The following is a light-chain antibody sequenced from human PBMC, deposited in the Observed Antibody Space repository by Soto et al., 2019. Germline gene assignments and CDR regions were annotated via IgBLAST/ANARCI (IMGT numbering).Light chain of an antibody. V-gene: IGLV4-69*01. CDR1: SGHSSYA. CDR3: QTWGTGSWV. CDR2: LNGDGSH. Sequence: QSVLTQSPSASASLGASVKLTCTLSSGHSSYAIAWHQLQPEKGPRYLMRLNGDGSHSKGDGIPDRFSGSSSGAERYLTISSLQSEDEAEYYCQTWGTGSWVFGGGTKVTVL. J-gene: IGLJ3*02.